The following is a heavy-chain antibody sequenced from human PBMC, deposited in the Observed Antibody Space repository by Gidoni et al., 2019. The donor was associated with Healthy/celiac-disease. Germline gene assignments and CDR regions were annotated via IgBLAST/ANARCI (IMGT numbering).Heavy chain of an antibody. J-gene: IGHJ4*02. D-gene: IGHD3-22*01. CDR2: ISRSGSTI. V-gene: IGHV3-11*01. CDR1: GFTFSDYY. Sequence: QVQLVESGGDLVTPGRSLILSCAASGFTFSDYYMSWIRQAPGKGLGWVSYISRSGSTIYYADSVKGRFTISRDNAKNSLYLQMNSLRAEDTAVYYCARETDSSGYFYFDYLGQRTLVTVSS. CDR3: ARETDSSGYFYFDY.